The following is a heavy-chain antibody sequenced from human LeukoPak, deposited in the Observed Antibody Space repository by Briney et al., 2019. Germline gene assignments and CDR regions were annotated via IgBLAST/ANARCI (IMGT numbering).Heavy chain of an antibody. J-gene: IGHJ4*01. D-gene: IGHD3-3*01. V-gene: IGHV3-74*01. CDR1: GFTFSNYW. CDR2: INVVGRST. Sequence: GGSLRLSCAASGFTFSNYWMHWVRQAPGKGLVWVSRINVVGRSTAYADSVKGRFTISRDNAKNTLYLQMNSLRAEDTAVYYCGRGGKSDFWSGYIDYWGQGTLATVSS. CDR3: GRGGKSDFWSGYIDY.